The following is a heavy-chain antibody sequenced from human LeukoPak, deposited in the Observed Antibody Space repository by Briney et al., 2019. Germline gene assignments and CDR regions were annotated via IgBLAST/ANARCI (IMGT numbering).Heavy chain of an antibody. Sequence: GASVKVSCTASGGTFSSYAISWVRQAPGQGLEWMGGIIPIFGTANYAQKFQGRVTITADESTSTAYMELSSLRSEDTAVYYCARGWGGYSSSRVAYNWFDPWGQGTLVTVSS. J-gene: IGHJ5*02. V-gene: IGHV1-69*13. CDR3: ARGWGGYSSSRVAYNWFDP. D-gene: IGHD6-13*01. CDR2: IIPIFGTA. CDR1: GGTFSSYA.